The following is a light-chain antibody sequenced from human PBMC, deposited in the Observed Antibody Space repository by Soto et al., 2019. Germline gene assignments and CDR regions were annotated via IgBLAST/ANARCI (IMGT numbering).Light chain of an antibody. Sequence: QSALTQPASVSGSPGQSITISCTGTSSDIGGYNYVSWYQQHPGKAPNLMIYDVSDRPSGVSYRFSASKSGNTASLTISGRQAEDDADDYCSSYASSSTWVFGGGTKLTVL. CDR2: DVS. V-gene: IGLV2-14*01. CDR1: SSDIGGYNY. CDR3: SSYASSSTWV. J-gene: IGLJ3*02.